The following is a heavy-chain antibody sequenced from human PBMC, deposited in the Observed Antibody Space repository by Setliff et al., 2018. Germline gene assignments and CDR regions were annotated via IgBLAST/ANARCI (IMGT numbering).Heavy chain of an antibody. CDR3: AKDYGSGSYGRIDY. V-gene: IGHV3-33*06. CDR2: IWYDGSNK. J-gene: IGHJ4*02. D-gene: IGHD1-26*01. CDR1: GFTFSSYG. Sequence: GGSLRLSCAASGFTFSSYGMHWVRQAPGKGLEWVAVIWYDGSNKYYADSVKGRFTISRDNSKNTLYLQMNSLRAEDTAVYYCAKDYGSGSYGRIDYWGQGTLVTVSS.